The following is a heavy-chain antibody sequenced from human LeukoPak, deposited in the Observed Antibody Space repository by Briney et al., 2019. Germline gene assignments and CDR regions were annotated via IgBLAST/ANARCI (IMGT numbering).Heavy chain of an antibody. CDR1: GGSISSSSYY. CDR3: ARWEESDAFDI. CDR2: IFYSGST. V-gene: IGHV4-39*01. D-gene: IGHD1-26*01. J-gene: IGHJ3*02. Sequence: SETLSLTCTVSGGSISSSSYYWGWIRQPPGKGLEWIGNIFYSGSTYYSPSLKSRVTISLDTSKNQFSLKLSSVTAADTAMYYCARWEESDAFDIWGQGTVVTVSS.